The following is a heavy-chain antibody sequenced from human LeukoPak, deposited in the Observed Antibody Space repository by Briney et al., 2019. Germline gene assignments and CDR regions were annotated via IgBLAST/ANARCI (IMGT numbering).Heavy chain of an antibody. CDR3: ARFKRITPHAFDI. CDR1: GFTFSSYS. Sequence: GGSLRLSCAASGFTFSSYSMNWVRQAPGKGLGWVSYISSSSSTIYYADSVKGRFTISRDNAKNSLYLQMNSLRAEDTAVYYCARFKRITPHAFDIWGQGTMVTVSS. V-gene: IGHV3-48*01. D-gene: IGHD3-10*01. J-gene: IGHJ3*02. CDR2: ISSSSSTI.